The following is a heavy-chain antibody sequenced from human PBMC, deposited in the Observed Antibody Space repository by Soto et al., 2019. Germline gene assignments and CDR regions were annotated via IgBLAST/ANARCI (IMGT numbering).Heavy chain of an antibody. CDR2: IYYSGTT. Sequence: QVQLQESGPGLVKPSQTLSLTCTVSGGSISSGGYYWYWIRQHPGKGLEWIGYIYYSGTTYYNPSLNSRVTISVDTSTNQFSLKLSSVTAADTAVYYCAASCVACGGFNYYGMDVWGQGTTVTVSS. J-gene: IGHJ6*02. CDR3: AASCVACGGFNYYGMDV. D-gene: IGHD2-21*01. V-gene: IGHV4-31*03. CDR1: GGSISSGGYY.